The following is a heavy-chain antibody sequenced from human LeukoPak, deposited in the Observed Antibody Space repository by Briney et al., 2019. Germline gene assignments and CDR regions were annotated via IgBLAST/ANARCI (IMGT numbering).Heavy chain of an antibody. CDR1: GGSISSSSYF. CDR3: ARDHFRVGCSTTSCYGVDP. J-gene: IGHJ5*02. Sequence: SETLSLTCTVSGGSISSSSYFWAWIRQPPGMGLEWIGNIYYSGSTYYNPSLQSRVTISVDTSKNQFSLKLNSVTAADTAVYYCARDHFRVGCSTTSCYGVDPWGQGTLVTVSS. D-gene: IGHD2-2*01. V-gene: IGHV4-39*07. CDR2: IYYSGST.